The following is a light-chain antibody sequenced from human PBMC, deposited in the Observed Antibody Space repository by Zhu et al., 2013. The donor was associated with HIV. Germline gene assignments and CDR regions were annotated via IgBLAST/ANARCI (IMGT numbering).Light chain of an antibody. V-gene: IGLV1-51*01. CDR3: ATWDSSLSGHVV. CDR1: SSNIGSNY. J-gene: IGLJ2*01. Sequence: QSVLTQPPSLSAAPGQKLTISCSGSSSNIGSNYVSWYQQLPGAAPKLLIYDDDKRPSGIPDRFSGSKSGSSATLSITGLQTGDEADYYCATWDSSLSGHVVFGGGTKLTVL. CDR2: DDD.